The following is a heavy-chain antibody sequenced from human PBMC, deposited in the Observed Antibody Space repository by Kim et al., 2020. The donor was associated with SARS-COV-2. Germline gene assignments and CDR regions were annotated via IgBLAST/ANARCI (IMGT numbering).Heavy chain of an antibody. CDR3: AREDIAGFDP. Sequence: NTNHAPKLQGRVTMTTDTSTSTAYMELRGLRSDDTAVYYCAREDIAGFDPWGQGTLVTVSS. D-gene: IGHD2-15*01. V-gene: IGHV1-18*01. CDR2: NT. J-gene: IGHJ5*02.